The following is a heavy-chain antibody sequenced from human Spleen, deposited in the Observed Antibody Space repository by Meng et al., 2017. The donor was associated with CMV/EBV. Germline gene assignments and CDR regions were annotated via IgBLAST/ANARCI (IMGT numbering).Heavy chain of an antibody. CDR2: LNWDGSDV. D-gene: IGHD3-16*01. V-gene: IGHV3-9*01. J-gene: IGHJ4*02. CDR1: GFPFDDYS. Sequence: GGSLRLSCAASGFPFDDYSMTWVRQVPGKGLEWVSGLNWDGSDVGYADSVKGRFTNSRDNAKNSLYLQMNSLRPEDTAFYYCARSWNSDYRREAYFDYWGQGVLVTVSS. CDR3: ARSWNSDYRREAYFDY.